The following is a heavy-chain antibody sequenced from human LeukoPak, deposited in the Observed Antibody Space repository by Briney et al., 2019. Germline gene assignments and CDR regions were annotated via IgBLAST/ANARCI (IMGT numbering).Heavy chain of an antibody. V-gene: IGHV3-15*01. J-gene: IGHJ4*02. D-gene: IGHD2-8*01. CDR3: TTAVACTNGVCDY. CDR2: IKSKTDGGTT. CDR1: GFTFSNAW. Sequence: GGSLRLSCAASGFTFSNAWMSWVRQAPGKGLEWVGRIKSKTDGGTTDYAAPVKGRFTISRDDSKNTLYLQMSSLKTEDTAVYYCTTAVACTNGVCDYWGQGTLVTVSS.